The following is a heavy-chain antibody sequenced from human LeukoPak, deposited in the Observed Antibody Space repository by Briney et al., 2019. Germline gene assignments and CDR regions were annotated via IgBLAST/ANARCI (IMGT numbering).Heavy chain of an antibody. CDR3: ARVVRGNSVFDY. Sequence: GGSLRLSCAASGFTFSSYGMHWVRQAPGKGLEWVAFIRYDGGNKYYADSVKGRFTISRDNSKNTLYLQMNSLRAEDTAVYYCARVVRGNSVFDYWGQGTLVTVSS. D-gene: IGHD4-23*01. CDR1: GFTFSSYG. V-gene: IGHV3-30*02. CDR2: IRYDGGNK. J-gene: IGHJ4*02.